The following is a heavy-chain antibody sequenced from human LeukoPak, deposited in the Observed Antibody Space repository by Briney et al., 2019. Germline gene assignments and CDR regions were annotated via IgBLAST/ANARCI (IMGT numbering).Heavy chain of an antibody. CDR2: ISAYNGNT. Sequence: ASVKVSCKASGYTFTSYGISWVRQAPGQGLEWMGWISAYNGNTNYAQKLQGRVTMTTDTSTSTAYMELRSLRSEDTAVYYCARGARAVTTILYFDYWGQGTLVTVSS. V-gene: IGHV1-18*01. CDR1: GYTFTSYG. J-gene: IGHJ4*02. CDR3: ARGARAVTTILYFDY. D-gene: IGHD4-17*01.